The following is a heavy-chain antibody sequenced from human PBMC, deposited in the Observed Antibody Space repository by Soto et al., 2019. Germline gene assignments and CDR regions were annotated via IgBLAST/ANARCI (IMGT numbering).Heavy chain of an antibody. Sequence: GSLRLSCAASGFTFSSYAMHWVRQAPGKGLEWVAVISYDGSNKYYADSVKGRFTISRDNSKNTLYLQMNSLRAEDTAVYYCARGGPITMIVGIYGMDVWGQGTTVTVSS. CDR1: GFTFSSYA. J-gene: IGHJ6*02. V-gene: IGHV3-30-3*01. CDR2: ISYDGSNK. CDR3: ARGGPITMIVGIYGMDV. D-gene: IGHD3-22*01.